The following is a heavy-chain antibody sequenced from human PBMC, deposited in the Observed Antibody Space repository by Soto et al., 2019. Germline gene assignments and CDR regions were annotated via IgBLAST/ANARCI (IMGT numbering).Heavy chain of an antibody. Sequence: SETLSLTCTVSGGSISSGGNYCSWIRQHPGKGLEWIGYIHYRGSTYYNPSFKSRVTMSIDTSRNHFSLNLQSATPADTALYYCARETGENWTYEAHWGPGTLVTVSS. D-gene: IGHD1-7*01. J-gene: IGHJ1*01. CDR1: GGSISSGGNY. CDR2: IHYRGST. CDR3: ARETGENWTYEAH. V-gene: IGHV4-31*03.